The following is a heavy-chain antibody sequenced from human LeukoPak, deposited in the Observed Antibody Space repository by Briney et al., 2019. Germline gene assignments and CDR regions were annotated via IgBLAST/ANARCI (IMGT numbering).Heavy chain of an antibody. CDR1: GFTFSNAW. CDR2: IKSHTGGGTT. CDR3: TSYCTGGACCSGEYFGY. D-gene: IGHD2-8*02. Sequence: PGGSLRLSCAASGFTFSNAWMSWVRQAPGKGLEWVGRIKSHTGGGTTDYAALVKDRFTIYRDDSRNTLYLQMSSLKIEDTAIYYCTSYCTGGACCSGEYFGYWGQGTLVTVSS. J-gene: IGHJ4*02. V-gene: IGHV3-15*01.